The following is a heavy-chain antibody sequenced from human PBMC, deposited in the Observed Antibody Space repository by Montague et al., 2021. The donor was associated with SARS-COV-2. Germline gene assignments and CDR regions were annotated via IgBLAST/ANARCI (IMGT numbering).Heavy chain of an antibody. CDR3: ARGFDY. CDR2: IYYSGGT. V-gene: IGHV4-59*13. Sequence: SETLSFTCTVSGGSISSYYWSWIRQPPGKGLEWIGYIYYSGGTNYNPSLKSRVTISVDTSKNQFSLKLSSVTAADTAVYYCARGFDYWGQGTLVTVSS. CDR1: GGSISSYY. J-gene: IGHJ4*02.